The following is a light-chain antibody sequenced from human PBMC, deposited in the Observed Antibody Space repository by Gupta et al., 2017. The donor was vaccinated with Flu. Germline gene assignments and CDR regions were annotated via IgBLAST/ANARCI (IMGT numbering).Light chain of an antibody. CDR1: QSVSSN. V-gene: IGKV3-15*01. Sequence: EIVMKQSPATLSVSPGERATLSCRASQSVSSNLAWYQQKPGQAPRLLIYGAATRATGIPARFSGSGSWTEFTLTISSLQAEDFAVYYCQEYKNWPPYTFGQGTKLEIK. CDR3: QEYKNWPPYT. J-gene: IGKJ2*01. CDR2: GAA.